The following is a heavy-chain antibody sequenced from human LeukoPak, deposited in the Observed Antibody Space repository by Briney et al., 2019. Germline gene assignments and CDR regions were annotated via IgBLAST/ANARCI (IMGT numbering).Heavy chain of an antibody. CDR3: ASSNLGSLGQFDP. D-gene: IGHD3-10*01. V-gene: IGHV4-59*01. CDR2: IHSNGGA. Sequence: SETLSLTCTVSGGSISNYYWSWIRQPPGKGLEWIGFIHSNGGANYNASLDSRATISRDTSRSQVSLKLTSVTAADTAVYYCASSNLGSLGQFDPWGQGTLVTVSS. CDR1: GGSISNYY. J-gene: IGHJ5*02.